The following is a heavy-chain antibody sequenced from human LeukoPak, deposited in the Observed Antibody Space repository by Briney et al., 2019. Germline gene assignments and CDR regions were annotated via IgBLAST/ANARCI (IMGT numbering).Heavy chain of an antibody. J-gene: IGHJ4*02. D-gene: IGHD6-19*01. CDR3: ARDPSNSGGWHPFLDY. V-gene: IGHV1-3*01. CDR1: GYTFTSYA. CDR2: VNAGNGKT. Sequence: ASVKVSCKASGYTFTSYALHWVRQAPRQRLEWMGWVNAGNGKTKYSQKFQGRVTITRDTSASAAYMELNSLRSEDTAVYYCARDPSNSGGWHPFLDYWGQGALVTVSS.